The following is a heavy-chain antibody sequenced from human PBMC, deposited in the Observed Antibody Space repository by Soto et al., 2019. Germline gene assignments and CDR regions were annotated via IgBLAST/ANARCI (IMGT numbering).Heavy chain of an antibody. V-gene: IGHV1-69*06. J-gene: IGHJ6*02. CDR2: IIPIFGTA. CDR3: ASTPWLGVPAHHPAF. Sequence: SVKVSCKASGGTFSSYAISWVRQAPGQGLEWMGGIIPIFGTANYAQKFQGRVAITADKSTSTAYMELSSLRSEDTAVYYCASTPWLGVPAHHPAFWGQGTTVTVSS. CDR1: GGTFSSYA. D-gene: IGHD2-2*01.